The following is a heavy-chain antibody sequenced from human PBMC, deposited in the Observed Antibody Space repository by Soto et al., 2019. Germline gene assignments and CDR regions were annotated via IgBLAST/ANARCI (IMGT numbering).Heavy chain of an antibody. D-gene: IGHD5-18*01. Sequence: ASVKVSCKASGYTFTGYYMHWVRQAPGQGLEWMGWINPNSGGTNYAQKFQGRVTMTRGTSISTAYMELSRLRSDDTAVYYCARGSYSYGFRDYWGQGTLVTVSS. CDR1: GYTFTGYY. J-gene: IGHJ4*02. V-gene: IGHV1-2*02. CDR3: ARGSYSYGFRDY. CDR2: INPNSGGT.